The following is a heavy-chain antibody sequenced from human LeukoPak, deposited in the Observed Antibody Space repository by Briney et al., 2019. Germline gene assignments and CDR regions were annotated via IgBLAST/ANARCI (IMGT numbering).Heavy chain of an antibody. CDR3: ARSSGSYRLDY. V-gene: IGHV4-4*07. CDR1: DGSISSYY. J-gene: IGHJ4*02. D-gene: IGHD1-26*01. Sequence: KPSETLPLTCTVSDGSISSYYWNWIRQPAGKGLEWIGRIYTTGSANYNPSLKSRVTMSVDTSKNQFSLKLSSVTAADTAVYYCARSSGSYRLDYWGQGSLVTVSS. CDR2: IYTTGSA.